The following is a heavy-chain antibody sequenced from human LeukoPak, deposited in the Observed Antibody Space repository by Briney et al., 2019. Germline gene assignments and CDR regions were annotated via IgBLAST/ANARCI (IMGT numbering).Heavy chain of an antibody. CDR3: ARVTSALFHY. CDR2: VYYSGST. CDR1: GASISSGSYY. J-gene: IGHJ4*02. D-gene: IGHD2-21*02. Sequence: SETLSLTCTVSGASISSGSYYWGWVRQPPGKRLEWIGSVYYSGSTQSNPSLTRRVTISLDTSKNQFSLKLSSVTAADTAVYFCARVTSALFHYWGRGTLVTVSS. V-gene: IGHV4-39*07.